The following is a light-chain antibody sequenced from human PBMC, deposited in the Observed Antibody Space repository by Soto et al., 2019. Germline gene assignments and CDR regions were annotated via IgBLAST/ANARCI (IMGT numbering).Light chain of an antibody. CDR1: QSISSD. CDR2: GAS. J-gene: IGKJ2*01. CDR3: QQYNKWPRT. V-gene: IGKV3-15*01. Sequence: EIVMTQSPATLSVSPGERSTLSCMAIQSISSDVAWYQQKPGQAPRLLIYGASTTATGIAARFSGSGSGTEFTLTISSLQSEDFEVYNCQQYNKWPRTFGQGTKVDIK.